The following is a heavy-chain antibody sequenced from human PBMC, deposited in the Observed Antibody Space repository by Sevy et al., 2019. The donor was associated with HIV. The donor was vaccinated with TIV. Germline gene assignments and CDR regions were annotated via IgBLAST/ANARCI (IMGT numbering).Heavy chain of an antibody. CDR3: ARDSGRDYYDSSGPLDAFDI. CDR2: IKQDGSEK. Sequence: GGSLRLSCAASGFTFSSYWMSWVRQAPGKGLEGVANIKQDGSEKYYVDSVKGRFTISRDNAKNSLYLQMNSLRAEDTAVYYCARDSGRDYYDSSGPLDAFDIWGQGTMVTVSS. CDR1: GFTFSSYW. J-gene: IGHJ3*02. D-gene: IGHD3-22*01. V-gene: IGHV3-7*01.